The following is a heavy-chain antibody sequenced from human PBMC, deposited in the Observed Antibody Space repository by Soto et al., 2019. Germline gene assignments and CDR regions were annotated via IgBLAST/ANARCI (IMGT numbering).Heavy chain of an antibody. CDR2: IWYDGSNK. Sequence: GGSLRLSCAASGFTFSSYGMHWVRQAPGKGLEWVAVIWYDGSNKYYADSVKGRFTISRDNSKNTLYLQMNSLRAEDTAVYYCARGGSYQHLYFDYWGQGTLVTVSS. D-gene: IGHD1-26*01. V-gene: IGHV3-33*01. CDR1: GFTFSSYG. CDR3: ARGGSYQHLYFDY. J-gene: IGHJ4*02.